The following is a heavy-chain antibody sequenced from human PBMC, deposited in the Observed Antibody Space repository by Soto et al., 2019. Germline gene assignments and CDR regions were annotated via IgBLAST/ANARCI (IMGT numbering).Heavy chain of an antibody. CDR2: INPYNGNT. CDR1: GYTFTSYG. CDR3: AREYCDSTRCFLPDY. V-gene: IGHV1-18*01. D-gene: IGHD2-2*01. Sequence: QVQLVQSGAEVKKPGASVKVSCEASGYTFTSYGLSWVRQAPGQGLEWMGWINPYNGNTKDTQKLQGRVTMTTDTSTSTAYMELRSLRSDDTAVYYCAREYCDSTRCFLPDYWGQGALVTVSS. J-gene: IGHJ4*02.